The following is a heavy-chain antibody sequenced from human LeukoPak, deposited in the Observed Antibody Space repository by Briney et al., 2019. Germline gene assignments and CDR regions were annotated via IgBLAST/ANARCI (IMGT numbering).Heavy chain of an antibody. CDR3: ARDIVVVPAVPFDP. V-gene: IGHV3-21*01. CDR1: GFTFSSYS. Sequence: GGSLRLSCAASGFTFSSYSMNWVRQAPGKGLEWVSSISSSSSYIYYADSVKGRFTISRDNAKNSLYLQMNSLRAEDTAVYYCARDIVVVPAVPFDPWGQGTLVTVSS. D-gene: IGHD2-2*01. J-gene: IGHJ5*02. CDR2: ISSSSSYI.